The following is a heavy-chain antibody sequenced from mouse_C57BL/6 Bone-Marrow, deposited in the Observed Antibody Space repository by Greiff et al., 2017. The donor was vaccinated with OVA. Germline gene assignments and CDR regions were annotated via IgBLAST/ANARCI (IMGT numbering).Heavy chain of an antibody. CDR1: GYTFTSYW. Sequence: QVQLQQPGAELVKPGASVKLSCKASGYTFTSYWMHWVKQRPGQGLEWIGMIHPNSGSTNYNEKFKSKATLTVDKSSSTAYMQLSSLTSEDSAVYYCARSYGTPYAMDYWGQGTSVTVSS. D-gene: IGHD1-1*01. J-gene: IGHJ4*01. V-gene: IGHV1-64*01. CDR2: IHPNSGST. CDR3: ARSYGTPYAMDY.